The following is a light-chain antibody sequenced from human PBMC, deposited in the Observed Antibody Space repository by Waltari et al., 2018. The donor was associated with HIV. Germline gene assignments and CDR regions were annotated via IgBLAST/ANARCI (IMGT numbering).Light chain of an antibody. CDR3: QQYFSSPLT. J-gene: IGKJ4*01. Sequence: DIVMTQSPDSLALSVGERATINCRSSRTILLNSTKKNYVAWYQQKPVQPPKLLILWASRQEAGVPGRFSGSGSGTKFTLTISSLQTEDVAVYYCQQYFSSPLTFGGGTKVEIK. V-gene: IGKV4-1*01. CDR1: RTILLNSTKKNY. CDR2: WAS.